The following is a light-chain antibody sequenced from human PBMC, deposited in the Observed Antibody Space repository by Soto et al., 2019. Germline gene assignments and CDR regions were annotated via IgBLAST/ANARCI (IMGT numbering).Light chain of an antibody. J-gene: IGKJ2*01. CDR3: QQYGSSPYT. CDR2: GAS. Sequence: EVVLTKSPGTLSLSPGERATLSCRASQSVSSTYLAWYQQKPGQAPRLLIYGASSRATGIPDRFSGSGSGTDFTLTINRLEPGDFAVYYCQQYGSSPYTFGQGTKVDIK. CDR1: QSVSSTY. V-gene: IGKV3-20*01.